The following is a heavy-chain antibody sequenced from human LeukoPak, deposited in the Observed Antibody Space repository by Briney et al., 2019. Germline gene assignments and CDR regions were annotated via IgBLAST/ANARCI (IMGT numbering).Heavy chain of an antibody. D-gene: IGHD3-16*02. V-gene: IGHV7-4-1*02. Sequence: ASVKVSCMASGYTFTSYAMNWVRQAPGQGLEWMGWINTNTGNPTYAQGFTGRFVFSLDTSVSTAYLQISSLKAEDTAVYYCARGNDYVWGSYRHPFDYWGQGTLVTVSS. CDR1: GYTFTSYA. CDR2: INTNTGNP. CDR3: ARGNDYVWGSYRHPFDY. J-gene: IGHJ4*02.